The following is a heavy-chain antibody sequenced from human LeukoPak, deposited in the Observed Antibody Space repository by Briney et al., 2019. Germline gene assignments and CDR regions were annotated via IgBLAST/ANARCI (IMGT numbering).Heavy chain of an antibody. J-gene: IGHJ5*02. CDR1: GYTFTSYD. CDR3: AGLAYCSSTSCYGFDP. D-gene: IGHD2-2*01. Sequence: ASVKVPCKASGYTFTSYDINWVRQATGQGLEGRGWMKPNSGHPGYAQKFHGTVTIPTNTSITTAYMELSSLRSEDTAVYYCAGLAYCSSTSCYGFDPWGQGTLVTVSS. V-gene: IGHV1-8*03. CDR2: MKPNSGHP.